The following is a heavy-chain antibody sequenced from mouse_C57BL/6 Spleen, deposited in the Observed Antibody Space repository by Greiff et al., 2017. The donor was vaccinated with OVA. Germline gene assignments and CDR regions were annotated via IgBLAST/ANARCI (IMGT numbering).Heavy chain of an antibody. J-gene: IGHJ1*03. CDR2: ISSGSSTI. CDR3: ANESWGWYFDG. D-gene: IGHD4-1*01. Sequence: EVKLVESGGGLVKPGGSLKLSCAASGFTFSDYGMHWVRQAPEKGLEWVAYISSGSSTIYYADTVKGRFTISRDNAKNTLFLQMTSLRSADTAMYYCANESWGWYFDGWGTGTTVTVSS. V-gene: IGHV5-17*01. CDR1: GFTFSDYG.